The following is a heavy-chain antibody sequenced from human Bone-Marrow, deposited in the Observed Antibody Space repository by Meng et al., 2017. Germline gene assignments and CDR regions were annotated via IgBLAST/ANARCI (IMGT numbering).Heavy chain of an antibody. J-gene: IGHJ4*02. Sequence: QVQVQQRGAGLLKPSETLSLTCAFYGGSFSAYDWGWIRQPPGKGLEWLGQINHSGSTNDNPSLKSRVTISIDTSRNQLSLKLSSVTAADTAVYYCRLAYCMGDCVDYWGQGTLVTVSS. CDR1: GGSFSAYD. CDR3: RLAYCMGDCVDY. D-gene: IGHD2-21*01. V-gene: IGHV4-34*01. CDR2: INHSGST.